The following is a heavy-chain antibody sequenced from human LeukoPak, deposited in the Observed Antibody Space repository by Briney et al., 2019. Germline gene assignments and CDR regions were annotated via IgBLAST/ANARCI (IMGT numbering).Heavy chain of an antibody. D-gene: IGHD3-22*01. V-gene: IGHV3-21*01. CDR2: IISSSSYI. CDR1: GFTFSSYS. J-gene: IGHJ4*02. CDR3: ARVVPYYCDSSGYSGPFDY. Sequence: GGSLRLSCAASGFTFSSYSMNWVRQAPGKGLEWVSSIISSSSYIYYADSVKGRFTISRDNAKNSLYLQMNSLRAEDTAVYYCARVVPYYCDSSGYSGPFDYWGQGTLVTVSS.